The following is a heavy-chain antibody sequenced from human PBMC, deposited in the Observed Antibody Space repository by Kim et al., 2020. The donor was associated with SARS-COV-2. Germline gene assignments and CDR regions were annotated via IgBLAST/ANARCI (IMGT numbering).Heavy chain of an antibody. Sequence: GGSQRLSCTTSGFTFTGYAMSWVRQAPGKGLEWVSSIDGSDGTTYYVDSVKGRFTISRDNSKNTLYLQMNSLRADDTAVYYCMKGGWGWIWDHWGQGTRVTVSS. CDR1: GFTFTGYA. J-gene: IGHJ4*02. CDR2: IDGSDGTT. CDR3: MKGGWGWIWDH. V-gene: IGHV3-23*01. D-gene: IGHD2-2*03.